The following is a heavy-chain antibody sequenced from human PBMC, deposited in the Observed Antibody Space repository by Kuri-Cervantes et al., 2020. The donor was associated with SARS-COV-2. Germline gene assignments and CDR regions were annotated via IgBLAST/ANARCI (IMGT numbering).Heavy chain of an antibody. V-gene: IGHV3-21*01. Sequence: GGSLRPSCAASGFTFSGYSMTWVRQAPGKGLEWVSSIRGGANFIYYADSLKGQFTISRDDAKNSLYLQMNSLRAEHTAMYYGARVAGNVGNAHLLNSYYYIDVWGKGTTVTVSS. D-gene: IGHD1-26*01. CDR1: GFTFSGYS. J-gene: IGHJ6*03. CDR3: ARVAGNVGNAHLLNSYYYIDV. CDR2: IRGGANFI.